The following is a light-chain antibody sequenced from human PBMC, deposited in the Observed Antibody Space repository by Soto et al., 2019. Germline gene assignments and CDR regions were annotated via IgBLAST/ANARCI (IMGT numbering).Light chain of an antibody. CDR3: MQALQTRT. V-gene: IGKV2-28*01. J-gene: IGKJ2*01. CDR2: LGY. CDR1: QSLLHSNGYNY. Sequence: DIVMTQSPLSLPVIPGEPASISCRSSQSLLHSNGYNYLDWYLQKPGQSPQLLIYLGYQRASGVPDRFSGSGSGTDFTLKISRVEAEDVGVYYCMQALQTRTFGQGTKLEIK.